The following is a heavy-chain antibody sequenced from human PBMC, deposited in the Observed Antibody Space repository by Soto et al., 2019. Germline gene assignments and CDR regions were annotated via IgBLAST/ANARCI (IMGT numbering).Heavy chain of an antibody. CDR3: ARDREHYYYGMDV. J-gene: IGHJ6*02. V-gene: IGHV4-59*01. CDR2: IYYSGST. CDR1: GGSISSYY. Sequence: SLTCTVSGGSISSYYWSWIRQPPGKGLEWIGYIYYSGSTNYNPSLKSQVTISVDTSKNQFSLKLSSVTAADTAVYYCARDREHYYYGMDVWGQGTTVTVSS.